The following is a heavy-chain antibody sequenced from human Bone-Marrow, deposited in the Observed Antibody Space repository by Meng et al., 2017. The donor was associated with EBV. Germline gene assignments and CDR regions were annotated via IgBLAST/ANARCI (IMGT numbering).Heavy chain of an antibody. CDR3: VRGYDYGDYVDF. D-gene: IGHD4-17*01. V-gene: IGHV4-39*07. J-gene: IGHJ4*02. CDR2: FYSVATT. CDR1: GGSISTPNYY. Sequence: QLQLHESGPGLVKPSETLSLICTVSGGSISTPNYYWGWIRQPPGKGLEWIGTFYSVATTFYNPSLKSRLTISVDTSKNQFSLRLNSVTAADTAVYYCVRGYDYGDYVDFWGQGTLVTVSS.